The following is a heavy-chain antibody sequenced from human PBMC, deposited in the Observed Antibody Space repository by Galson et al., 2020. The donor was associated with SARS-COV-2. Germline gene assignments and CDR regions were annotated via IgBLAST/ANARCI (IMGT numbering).Heavy chain of an antibody. CDR1: GGSISSYY. Sequence: SQTLSLTCTVSGGSISSYYWSWIRQPPGKGLAWIGYIYYSGSTNYNPSLKSRVTISVDTSKNQFSLKLSSVTAADTAVYYCARHGRNTIFGVVIIPAAFDIWGQGTMVTVSS. CDR3: ARHGRNTIFGVVIIPAAFDI. D-gene: IGHD3-3*01. V-gene: IGHV4-59*08. J-gene: IGHJ3*02. CDR2: IYYSGST.